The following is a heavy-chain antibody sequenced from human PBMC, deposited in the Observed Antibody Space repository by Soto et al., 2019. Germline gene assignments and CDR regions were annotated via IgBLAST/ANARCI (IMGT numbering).Heavy chain of an antibody. V-gene: IGHV4-34*01. J-gene: IGHJ4*02. Sequence: PSETLSLTCAVYGGSFSGYYWSWIRQPPGKGLEWIGEINHSGSTNYNPSLKSRVTISVDTSKNQFSLKLSSVTAADTAVYYCARRTYYDILTGYYTLFHYFDYWGQGTLVTVSS. CDR3: ARRTYYDILTGYYTLFHYFDY. CDR2: INHSGST. D-gene: IGHD3-9*01. CDR1: GGSFSGYY.